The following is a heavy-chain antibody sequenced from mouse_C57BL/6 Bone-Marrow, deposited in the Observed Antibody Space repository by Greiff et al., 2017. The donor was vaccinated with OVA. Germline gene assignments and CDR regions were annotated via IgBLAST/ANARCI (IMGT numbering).Heavy chain of an antibody. Sequence: QVQLQQPGAELVRPGTSVKLSCKASGYTFTSYWMHWVKQRPGQGLEWIGVIDPSDSYTNYNQKFKGKATLTVDTSSSTAYMQLSSLTSEDSAVYYCARLLMLRGNAYGGQGTRVTVSA. CDR1: GYTFTSYW. D-gene: IGHD1-1*01. J-gene: IGHJ3*01. V-gene: IGHV1-59*01. CDR2: IDPSDSYT. CDR3: ARLLMLRGNAY.